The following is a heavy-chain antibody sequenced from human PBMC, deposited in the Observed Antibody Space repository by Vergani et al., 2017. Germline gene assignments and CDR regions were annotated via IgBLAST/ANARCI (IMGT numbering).Heavy chain of an antibody. CDR1: GYTFTGYY. V-gene: IGHV1-2*02. CDR2: INPNTGGT. J-gene: IGHJ6*03. D-gene: IGHD2-2*01. CDR3: ARGGGAIPADPTNPRLAYYYYYMDV. Sequence: QVQLVQSGAEVKKPGASVKVSCEASGYTFTGYYMHWVRQAPGQGLEWMGWINPNTGGTNYAQKFQGRVTMTRDTSISTAYMELSRLRSDDPAVYYCARGGGAIPADPTNPRLAYYYYYMDVWGKGTTVTVSS.